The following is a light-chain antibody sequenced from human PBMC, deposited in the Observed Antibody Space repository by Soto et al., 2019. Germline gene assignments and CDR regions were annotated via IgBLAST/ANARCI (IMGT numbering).Light chain of an antibody. Sequence: RHRTQSPSSLSTAVGNRVTITCRASQRINIYLNWYRQKPGKAPELLIYSASNLQSGVPSRFSGSGSGTDFTLTISSLKPEDFATYYCQQSFSTPTFGQGTRLEIK. CDR3: QQSFSTPT. CDR2: SAS. J-gene: IGKJ5*01. CDR1: QRINIY. V-gene: IGKV1-39*01.